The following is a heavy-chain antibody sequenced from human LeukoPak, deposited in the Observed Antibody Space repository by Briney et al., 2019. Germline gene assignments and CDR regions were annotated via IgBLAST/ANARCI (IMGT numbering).Heavy chain of an antibody. D-gene: IGHD6-13*01. CDR3: ARGSIAAEP. CDR1: SGSINTYY. V-gene: IGHV4-34*01. CDR2: INHSGST. J-gene: IGHJ5*02. Sequence: PSETLSLTYTVSSGSINTYYWSWIRQPPGKGLEWIGEINHSGSTNYNPSLKSRVTISVDTSKNQFSLKLSSVTAADTAVYYCARGSIAAEPWGQGTLVTVSS.